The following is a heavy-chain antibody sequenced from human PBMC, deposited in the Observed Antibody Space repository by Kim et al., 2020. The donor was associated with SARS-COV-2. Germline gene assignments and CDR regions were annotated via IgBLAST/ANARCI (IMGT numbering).Heavy chain of an antibody. V-gene: IGHV3-30*07. J-gene: IGHJ4*02. CDR3: ARGMITFGGVIAHHFDY. D-gene: IGHD3-16*02. Sequence: VKDRFTISRDNSKNTLDLQMTSLRAEDTAVYYCARGMITFGGVIAHHFDYWGQGTLVTVSS.